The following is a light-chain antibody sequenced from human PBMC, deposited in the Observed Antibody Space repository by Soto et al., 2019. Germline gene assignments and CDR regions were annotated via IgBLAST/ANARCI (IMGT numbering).Light chain of an antibody. CDR3: EQYQNYPIT. CDR2: DVS. CDR1: QGISNH. Sequence: DIEMTQSPPSVSASVGDRVTITCRASQGISNHLAWFQLKPGKAPKSLIYDVSSLQSGVPSKISVRASLTHFTLHISLLQPEDFATCYREQYQNYPITFGGGTKVEIK. V-gene: IGKV1-16*02. J-gene: IGKJ4*01.